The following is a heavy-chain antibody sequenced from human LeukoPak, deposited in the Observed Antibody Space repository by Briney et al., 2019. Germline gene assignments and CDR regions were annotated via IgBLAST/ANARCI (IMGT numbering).Heavy chain of an antibody. CDR2: ICGSVGTT. Sequence: PGGSLRLSCAGSGFSISSDAMSCVRQAPGKGLEWVGAICGSVGTTYYAYSVKGRVSISRDNSKNKLYLKTNSLRVEDTAVYYSAKDPPRLGNTYGYVFDSWGQGTLVAVSS. CDR1: GFSISSDA. CDR3: AKDPPRLGNTYGYVFDS. V-gene: IGHV3-23*01. J-gene: IGHJ4*02. D-gene: IGHD5-18*01.